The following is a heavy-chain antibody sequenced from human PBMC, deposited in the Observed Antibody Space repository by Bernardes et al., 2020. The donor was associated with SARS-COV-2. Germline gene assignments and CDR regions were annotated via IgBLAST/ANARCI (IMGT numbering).Heavy chain of an antibody. V-gene: IGHV3-30-3*01. CDR3: AREENYYDSSGYYYQYYFDY. J-gene: IGHJ4*02. Sequence: GGSLRLSCAASGFTFSSYAMHWVRQAPGKGLEWVAVISYDGSNKYYADSVKGRFTISRDNSKNTLYLQMNSLRAEDTAVYYCAREENYYDSSGYYYQYYFDYWGQGTLVTVSS. D-gene: IGHD3-22*01. CDR2: ISYDGSNK. CDR1: GFTFSSYA.